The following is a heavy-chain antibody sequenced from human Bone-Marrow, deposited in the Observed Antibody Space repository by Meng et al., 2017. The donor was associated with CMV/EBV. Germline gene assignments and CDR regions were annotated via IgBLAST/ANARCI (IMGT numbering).Heavy chain of an antibody. CDR2: IYYSGST. J-gene: IGHJ4*02. CDR1: GVSISSYY. Sequence: SETLSLTCTVSGVSISSYYWSWIRQPPGKGLEWIGYIYYSGSTNYNPSLKSRVTISVHTSKNQFSLKLSSVTAADTAVYYCAREVYDSSNYYYRFDYWGQGTPVTVSS. D-gene: IGHD3-22*01. CDR3: AREVYDSSNYYYRFDY. V-gene: IGHV4-59*01.